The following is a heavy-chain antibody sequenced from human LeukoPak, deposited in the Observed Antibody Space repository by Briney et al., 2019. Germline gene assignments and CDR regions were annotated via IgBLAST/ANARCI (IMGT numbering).Heavy chain of an antibody. CDR2: IYNSGST. CDR3: ARDRRYYGSGYMDV. J-gene: IGHJ6*03. Sequence: SETLSLTCTVSDGSISSYYWSWIRQPAGKGLEWIGRIYNSGSTNYNPSLNSRVTMSVDTSKNQFSLKLSSVTAADTAVYYCARDRRYYGSGYMDVWGKGTTVTISS. D-gene: IGHD3-10*01. V-gene: IGHV4-4*07. CDR1: DGSISSYY.